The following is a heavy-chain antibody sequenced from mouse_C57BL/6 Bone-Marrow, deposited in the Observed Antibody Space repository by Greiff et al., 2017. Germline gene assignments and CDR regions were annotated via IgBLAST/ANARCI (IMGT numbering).Heavy chain of an antibody. CDR2: IYPRDGST. Sequence: QVQLQQSGPELVKPGASVKLSCKASGYTFTSYDINWVKQRPGQGLEWIGWIYPRDGSTKYNEKFKGKATLTVDTSSSTACMELRSLTSEDSAVYFCARLEFDGSSGDWYFDVWGTGTTVTVSS. J-gene: IGHJ1*03. V-gene: IGHV1-85*01. CDR3: ARLEFDGSSGDWYFDV. CDR1: GYTFTSYD. D-gene: IGHD1-1*01.